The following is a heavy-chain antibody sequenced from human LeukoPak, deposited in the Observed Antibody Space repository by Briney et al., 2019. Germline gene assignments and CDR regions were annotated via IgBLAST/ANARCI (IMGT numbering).Heavy chain of an antibody. CDR2: ITGSGANT. V-gene: IGHV3-23*01. D-gene: IGHD3-16*02. Sequence: GGSLRPSCAASGFTFHNYAMSWVRQAPGKGLEWVSTITGSGANTYYADSVKGRFTISRDNSKNTVYLQMNTLRAEDTAVYYCAKDRSAYVWGSYRQEPDYWGQGTLVTVSS. J-gene: IGHJ4*02. CDR1: GFTFHNYA. CDR3: AKDRSAYVWGSYRQEPDY.